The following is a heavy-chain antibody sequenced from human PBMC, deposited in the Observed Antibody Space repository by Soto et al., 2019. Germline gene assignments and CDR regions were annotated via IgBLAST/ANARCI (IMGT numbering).Heavy chain of an antibody. CDR2: IANDGSYA. Sequence: QVQLVESGGGVVQPGRSLRLSCAGSGFTFGNFGMHWDRQAPGKGLEWVADIANDGSYAYYADSVKGRFPVSRDNSKNTLWLQMNSRRAEDTAVYYCARGCSGGTNCFYFDFWGQGILVTVSS. J-gene: IGHJ4*02. CDR3: ARGCSGGTNCFYFDF. CDR1: GFTFGNFG. V-gene: IGHV3-30*03. D-gene: IGHD1-7*01.